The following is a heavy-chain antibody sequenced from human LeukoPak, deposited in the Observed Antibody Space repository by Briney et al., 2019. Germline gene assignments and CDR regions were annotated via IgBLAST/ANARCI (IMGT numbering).Heavy chain of an antibody. D-gene: IGHD2-21*02. CDR1: GYSISSGYY. V-gene: IGHV4-38-2*02. CDR3: ARRGDWGWFDP. J-gene: IGHJ5*02. CDR2: IYHSGST. Sequence: SETLSLTCTVSGYSISSGYYWGWIRQPPGKGLEWIGSIYHSGSTYYNPSLKSRVTISVDTSKNQFSLKLSSVTAADTAVYYCARRGDWGWFDPWGQGTLVTVSS.